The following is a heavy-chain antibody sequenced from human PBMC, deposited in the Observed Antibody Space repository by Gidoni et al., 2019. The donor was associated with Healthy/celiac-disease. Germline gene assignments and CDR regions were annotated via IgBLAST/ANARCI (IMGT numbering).Heavy chain of an antibody. CDR2: ISSSSSYI. V-gene: IGHV3-21*01. Sequence: EVQLVESGGGLVKPGGSLRLSCAASGFTFSSYSMNWVRQAPGKGLEWVSSISSSSSYIYYADSVKGRFTISRDNAKNSLYLQMNSLRAEDTAVYYCARASIRGVIITEADYWGQGTLVTVSS. CDR3: ARASIRGVIITEADY. J-gene: IGHJ4*02. CDR1: GFTFSSYS. D-gene: IGHD3-10*01.